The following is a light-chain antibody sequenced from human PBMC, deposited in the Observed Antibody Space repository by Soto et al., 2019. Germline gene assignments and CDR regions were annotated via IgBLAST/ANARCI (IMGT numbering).Light chain of an antibody. CDR3: ATWDDSLRGVL. Sequence: QSVLTQPPSASGTPGQRVTISCSGGSSNIGSNYGYWYRQLPGTAPKLVIYANSQRPSGVPDRFSGSKSGTSASLAISGLRYEDEADYYCATWDDSLRGVLFGGGTKLTVL. J-gene: IGLJ2*01. CDR2: ANS. V-gene: IGLV1-47*01. CDR1: SSNIGSNY.